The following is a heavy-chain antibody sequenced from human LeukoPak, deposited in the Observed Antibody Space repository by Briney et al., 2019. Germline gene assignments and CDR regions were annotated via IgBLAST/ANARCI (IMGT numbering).Heavy chain of an antibody. CDR3: ARDVMTTRSFDY. D-gene: IGHD3-22*01. V-gene: IGHV4-4*07. J-gene: IGHJ4*02. CDR1: GGSISSYY. Sequence: PSETLSLTCTVSGGSISSYYWSWIRQPAGKGLEWIGRIYTSGSTSYNPSLKCRVTISVDKSKNQFSLKLSSVTAADTAVYYCARDVMTTRSFDYWGQGTLVTVSS. CDR2: IYTSGST.